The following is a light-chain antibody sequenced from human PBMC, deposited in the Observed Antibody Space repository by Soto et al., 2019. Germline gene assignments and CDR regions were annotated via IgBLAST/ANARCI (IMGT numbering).Light chain of an antibody. CDR1: QSISIN. V-gene: IGKV3-20*01. Sequence: EIVLTQSPGTLSVSPGDRVTLSCRASQSISINLAWYQQKPGQAPRLLIYGASGRATGIPDRFSGSGSGTDFTLTISRLEPEDFAVYYCQQYTSSLITFGQGTRLEIK. CDR2: GAS. J-gene: IGKJ5*01. CDR3: QQYTSSLIT.